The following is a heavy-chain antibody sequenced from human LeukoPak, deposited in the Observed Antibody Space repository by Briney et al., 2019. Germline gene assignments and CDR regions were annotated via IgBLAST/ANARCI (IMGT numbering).Heavy chain of an antibody. CDR3: ARGNDYDAFDI. Sequence: SGPALVKPTQPLTLTCTFSGFSLSTSGMRASWIRQPPAKALEWLARIDWDDDKFYSTSLKTRLTISKDTSKNQVVLTMTNMDPVDTATYYCARGNDYDAFDIWGQGTMVTVSS. V-gene: IGHV2-70*04. J-gene: IGHJ3*02. CDR1: GFSLSTSGMR. CDR2: IDWDDDK. D-gene: IGHD1-1*01.